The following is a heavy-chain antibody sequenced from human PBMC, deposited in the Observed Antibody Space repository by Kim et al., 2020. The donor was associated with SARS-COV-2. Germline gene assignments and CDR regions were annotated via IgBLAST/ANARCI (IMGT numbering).Heavy chain of an antibody. J-gene: IGHJ4*02. D-gene: IGHD5-18*01. CDR3: ARSDTAMVSSFDY. CDR1: GGSISSSSYY. CDR2: IYYSGST. Sequence: SETLSLTCTVSGGSISSSSYYWGWIRQPPGKGLEWIGSIYYSGSTYYNPSLKSRVTISVDTSKNQFSLKLSSVTAADTAVYYCARSDTAMVSSFDYWGQGTLVTVSS. V-gene: IGHV4-39*01.